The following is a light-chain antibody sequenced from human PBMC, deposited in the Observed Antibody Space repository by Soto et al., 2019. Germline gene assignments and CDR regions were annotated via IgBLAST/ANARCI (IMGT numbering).Light chain of an antibody. Sequence: QSVLTQPPSASGSPGQTATICCTGTSXDIGTYDYVSWYQHLPDKAPKLIIYEVSKRPSGVPDRFSGSKSGNTATLTDSRLQADDEGDYFCCSYGGGNNFYVFGPGTKVTV. J-gene: IGLJ1*01. CDR2: EVS. V-gene: IGLV2-8*01. CDR3: CSYGGGNNFYV. CDR1: SXDIGTYDY.